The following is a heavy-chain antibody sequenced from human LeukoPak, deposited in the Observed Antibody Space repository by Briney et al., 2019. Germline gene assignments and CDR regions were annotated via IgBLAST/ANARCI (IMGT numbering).Heavy chain of an antibody. CDR1: GGSFSGYY. V-gene: IGHV4-59*01. CDR2: IYYSGST. Sequence: SETLSLTCAVYGGSFSGYYWSWIRQPPGKGLEWIGYIYYSGSTNYNPSLKSRVTISVDTSKNQFSLKLGSVTAADTAVYYCARGLRERTLRYSSSSEGLFDYWGQGTLVTVSS. CDR3: ARGLRERTLRYSSSSEGLFDY. D-gene: IGHD6-6*01. J-gene: IGHJ4*02.